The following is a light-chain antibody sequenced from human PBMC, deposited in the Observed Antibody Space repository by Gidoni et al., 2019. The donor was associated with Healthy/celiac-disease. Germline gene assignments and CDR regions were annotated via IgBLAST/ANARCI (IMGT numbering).Light chain of an antibody. CDR1: QSISSW. Sequence: DIQMTQSPSTLSASVGDRVTITCRASQSISSWLAWYQQKPGKAPKLLIYKASSLESRVPSRFSGSGSGTEFTLTISSLQPDDFATYYCQQYNSYSRFTFGPGTKVDIK. V-gene: IGKV1-5*03. J-gene: IGKJ3*01. CDR3: QQYNSYSRFT. CDR2: KAS.